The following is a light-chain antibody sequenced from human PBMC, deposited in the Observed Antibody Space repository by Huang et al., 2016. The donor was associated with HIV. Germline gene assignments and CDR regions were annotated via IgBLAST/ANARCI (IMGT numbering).Light chain of an antibody. CDR1: KNIRAN. J-gene: IGKJ1*01. CDR3: QQYSDWPRT. V-gene: IGKV3-15*01. CDR2: AAS. Sequence: EIVMTQSPATLSVSPGERVTLSCRASKNIRANVTWNRQKPGHAHRLLISAASARATDTPPMVSGSGFGTEFTLAIISLQSEDFAVYYCQQYSDWPRTFGLGAKVDIK.